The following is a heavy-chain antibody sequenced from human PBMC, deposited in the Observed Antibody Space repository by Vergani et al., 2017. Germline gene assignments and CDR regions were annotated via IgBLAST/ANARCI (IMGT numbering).Heavy chain of an antibody. J-gene: IGHJ4*02. D-gene: IGHD3-10*01. Sequence: QVQLQQWGAGLLKPSETLSLTCAVYGGSFSGYYWSWIRQPPGKGLEWIGEINHSESTNYNPSLKRRVTISVDTSKNQFSLKLSSVTAADTAVYYCARGTMVRGVEWFDYWGQGTLVTVSS. CDR1: GGSFSGYY. CDR2: INHSEST. V-gene: IGHV4-34*01. CDR3: ARGTMVRGVEWFDY.